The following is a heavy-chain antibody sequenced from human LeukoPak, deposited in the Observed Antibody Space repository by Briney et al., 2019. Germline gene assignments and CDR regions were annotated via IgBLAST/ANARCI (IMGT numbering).Heavy chain of an antibody. D-gene: IGHD4-11*01. CDR3: ARATHTIRADYKPFDF. CDR1: GGSISSYF. J-gene: IGHJ4*02. CDR2: IYTSGST. V-gene: IGHV4-4*07. Sequence: SETLSLTCTLYGGSISSYFWSWLRQPAGKGLEWIGRIYTSGSTTYNPSLKGRVTMSVDTFKDQFSLKLSSVTAADTAIYYCARATHTIRADYKPFDFWGQGTLVTVSS.